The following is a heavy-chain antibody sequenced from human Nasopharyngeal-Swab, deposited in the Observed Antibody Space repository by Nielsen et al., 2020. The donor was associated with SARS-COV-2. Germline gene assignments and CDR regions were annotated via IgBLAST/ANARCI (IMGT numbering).Heavy chain of an antibody. CDR3: TTDFYFDY. J-gene: IGHJ4*02. CDR2: IGDKDHNYAT. Sequence: LKISCAASGFVFSGSAIHWVRQASGKGLEWVGRIGDKDHNYATTYGASVKGRFTISRDDSKNTAFLQLDSLKTEDTALYYCTTDFYFDYWGQGTLVTVSS. V-gene: IGHV3-73*01. CDR1: GFVFSGSA.